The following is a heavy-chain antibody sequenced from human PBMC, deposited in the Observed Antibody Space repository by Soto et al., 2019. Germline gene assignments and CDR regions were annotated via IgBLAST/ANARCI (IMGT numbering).Heavy chain of an antibody. V-gene: IGHV3-21*01. D-gene: IGHD6-13*01. CDR3: TRDASRDSSARGWFDP. J-gene: IGHJ5*02. CDR2: ITSSSAYI. CDR1: GFIFRSYS. Sequence: GSLRLSCAASGFIFRSYSMAWVRQAPGKGLEWLSYITSSSAYIYYADALRGRFTISRDNAKNSLHLQMNSLRAEDTAVYYCTRDASRDSSARGWFDPWGPGTLVTVSS.